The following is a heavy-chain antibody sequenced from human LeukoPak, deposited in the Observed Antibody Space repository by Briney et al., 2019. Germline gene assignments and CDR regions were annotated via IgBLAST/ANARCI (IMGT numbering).Heavy chain of an antibody. V-gene: IGHV3-30*04. Sequence: GGSLRLSCEASGFTFSSYTLHWVRQSPGKGLEGLTMISYDGTYTYYVDSVKGRFTISRDIAKDTLYLQMNSLRPEDTAVYFCARVTRVGAYYFDHWGQGTLVTVSS. J-gene: IGHJ4*02. CDR1: GFTFSSYT. D-gene: IGHD4/OR15-4a*01. CDR3: ARVTRVGAYYFDH. CDR2: ISYDGTYT.